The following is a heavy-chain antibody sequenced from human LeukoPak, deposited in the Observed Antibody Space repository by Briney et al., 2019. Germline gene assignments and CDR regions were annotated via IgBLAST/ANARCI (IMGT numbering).Heavy chain of an antibody. Sequence: ASVKVSCKASGYTFTGYYMHWVRQAPGQGLEWMGWINPDSGGTNYAQKFQGRVTMTRDTSISKAYMELSRLRSDDTAVYYCARDKDDYGGTFDYWGQGTLVTVSS. CDR1: GYTFTGYY. J-gene: IGHJ4*02. CDR3: ARDKDDYGGTFDY. CDR2: INPDSGGT. V-gene: IGHV1-2*02. D-gene: IGHD4-23*01.